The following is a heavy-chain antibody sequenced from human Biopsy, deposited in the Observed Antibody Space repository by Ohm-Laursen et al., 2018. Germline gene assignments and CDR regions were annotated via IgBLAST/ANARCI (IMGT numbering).Heavy chain of an antibody. Sequence: GTLSLTCTVSGGSISVDHWTWIRQPPGKGLEWIGYIYHSGSTNYNPSLMSRVTISVNPSKNQFSLRLNSVTAADTAVYYFARATKSTGWPYYYFYGMDVWGQGTTVTVSS. CDR3: ARATKSTGWPYYYFYGMDV. CDR2: IYHSGST. V-gene: IGHV4-59*01. J-gene: IGHJ6*02. CDR1: GGSISVDH. D-gene: IGHD2-8*02.